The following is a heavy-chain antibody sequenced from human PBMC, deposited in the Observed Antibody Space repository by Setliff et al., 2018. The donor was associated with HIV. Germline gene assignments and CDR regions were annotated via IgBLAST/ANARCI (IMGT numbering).Heavy chain of an antibody. J-gene: IGHJ4*02. V-gene: IGHV1-2*02. Sequence: ASVKVSCKASGYIFTDYYIHWVRQAPGQGLEWMGWINPNGGYTNYAQKFLGRVTMTIDTATSTVFMELRSLRSDDTAVYYCARDTNRKIDYLGRGVLVTVSS. CDR2: INPNGGYT. CDR3: ARDTNRKIDY. D-gene: IGHD3-3*01. CDR1: GYIFTDYY.